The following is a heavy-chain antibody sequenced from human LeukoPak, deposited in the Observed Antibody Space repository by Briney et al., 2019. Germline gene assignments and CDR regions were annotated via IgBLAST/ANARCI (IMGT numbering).Heavy chain of an antibody. D-gene: IGHD5-18*01. CDR2: ISGNSHDT. Sequence: GGSLRLSCATSGFAFTSYGLNWVRQAPGKGLEWVSSISGNSHDTYYADSVKGRFTLSRDDYRDTMYLQMNSLRDEDRAVYYCAKAEASGYNYGPFDDWGQGTQVTVSS. CDR3: AKAEASGYNYGPFDD. J-gene: IGHJ4*02. V-gene: IGHV3-23*01. CDR1: GFAFTSYG.